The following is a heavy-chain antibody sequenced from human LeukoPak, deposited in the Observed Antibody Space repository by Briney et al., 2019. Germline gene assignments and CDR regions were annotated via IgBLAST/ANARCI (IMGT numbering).Heavy chain of an antibody. CDR3: ARYLCTTICYRDFQD. CDR1: GFTFSIYA. D-gene: IGHD2-2*01. J-gene: IGHJ1*01. CDR2: ICSGGGDI. Sequence: PGGSLRLSCAASGFTFSIYAMSWLRQAPGKGVEWVSAICSGGGDIKYADSVKGRFTISRDNSKNTPYLQMNSLRAQDMALYYCARYLCTTICYRDFQDWGQGTLVTVSS. V-gene: IGHV3-23*01.